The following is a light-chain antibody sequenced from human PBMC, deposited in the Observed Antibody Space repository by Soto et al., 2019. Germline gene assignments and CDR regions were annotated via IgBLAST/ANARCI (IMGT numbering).Light chain of an antibody. CDR1: QSVSSSY. CDR3: QKYGSSPPYT. J-gene: IGKJ2*01. CDR2: GAS. Sequence: EIVLTQSPGTLSLSPGERATLSCRASQSVSSSYLAWYQQKPGQAPMLLIYGASSSATGIPDRFSGSGSGTDFTLTISRLEPEDFAVYYCQKYGSSPPYTFGQGTKLEIK. V-gene: IGKV3-20*01.